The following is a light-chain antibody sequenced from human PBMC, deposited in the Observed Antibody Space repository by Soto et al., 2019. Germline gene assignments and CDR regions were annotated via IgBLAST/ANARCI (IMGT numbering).Light chain of an antibody. V-gene: IGKV3-11*01. CDR2: DAS. Sequence: EIVLTQSPATLSLSPGERATLSCRASQSVRSYLAWYQQKPGQAPRLLIYDASKRATGIPARFSGSGSGTDFTLTISSLEPEDFAVYYCPQRSDWAITFGQGTRLEIK. CDR1: QSVRSY. CDR3: PQRSDWAIT. J-gene: IGKJ5*01.